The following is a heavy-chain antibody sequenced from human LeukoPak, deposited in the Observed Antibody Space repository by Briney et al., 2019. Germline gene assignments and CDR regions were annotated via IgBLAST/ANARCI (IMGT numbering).Heavy chain of an antibody. Sequence: SETLSLTCAVYGSLDIYYFMFVRQPPGKGLQWLGEITYRRSADYNPSLKSRLTISIDVPQRQISLQLRSVTAADTAVYYCAAYGGDWNFDSWGQGTLVTVSS. CDR1: GSLDIYY. CDR3: AAYGGDWNFDS. D-gene: IGHD2-21*01. J-gene: IGHJ4*02. V-gene: IGHV4-34*01. CDR2: ITYRRSA.